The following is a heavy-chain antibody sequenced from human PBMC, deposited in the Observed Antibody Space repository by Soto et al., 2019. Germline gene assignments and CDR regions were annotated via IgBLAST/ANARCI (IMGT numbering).Heavy chain of an antibody. CDR3: AKTQTVTPPYVLES. D-gene: IGHD3-3*01. J-gene: IGHJ4*02. CDR1: GFTFSSYA. CDR2: ISYDGSNK. V-gene: IGHV3-30*18. Sequence: GGSLRLSXAASGFTFSSYAMHWVRQAPGKGLEWVAVISYDGSNKYYADSVKGRFTISRDNSKNTLYLQMNSLRAEDTAVYYFAKTQTVTPPYVLESGVQGTLST.